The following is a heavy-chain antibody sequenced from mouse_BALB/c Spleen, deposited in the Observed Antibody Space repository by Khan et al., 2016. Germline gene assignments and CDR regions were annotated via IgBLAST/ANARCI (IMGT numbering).Heavy chain of an antibody. CDR1: GFTFSSYA. V-gene: IGHV5-9-4*01. Sequence: EVELVESGGGLVKPGGSLKLSCAASGFTFSSYAMSWVRQSPEKRLEWVAEISSGGSYTYYPDTVTGRFTISRDNAKNTLYLEMSSLRSEDTAMYYYARDDGYFSQYFDVWGAGTTVTVSS. J-gene: IGHJ1*01. CDR2: ISSGGSYT. CDR3: ARDDGYFSQYFDV. D-gene: IGHD2-3*01.